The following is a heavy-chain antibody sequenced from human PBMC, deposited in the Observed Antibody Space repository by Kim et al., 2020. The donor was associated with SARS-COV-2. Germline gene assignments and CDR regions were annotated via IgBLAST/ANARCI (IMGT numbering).Heavy chain of an antibody. V-gene: IGHV3-21*01. Sequence: ADSVKGRLTISRDNAKNSLYLQMTSLRAEDTAVYYCARDRGDGYNPVDYWGQGTLVTVSS. D-gene: IGHD3-10*01. CDR3: ARDRGDGYNPVDY. J-gene: IGHJ4*02.